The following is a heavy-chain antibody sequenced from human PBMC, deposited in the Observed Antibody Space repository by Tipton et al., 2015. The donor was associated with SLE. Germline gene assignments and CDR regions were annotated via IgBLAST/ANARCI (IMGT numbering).Heavy chain of an antibody. CDR1: GGSISSSSYY. J-gene: IGHJ5*02. CDR3: ARDVPEYQLHYSGSSPSAWFDP. CDR2: IYYSGTT. V-gene: IGHV4-39*07. Sequence: TLSLTCTVSGGSISSSSYYWGWIRQPPGKGLEWIGSIYYSGTTNYNPSLESRVAMSVDTSKNQFSLKLSSVTAADTAVYYCARDVPEYQLHYSGSSPSAWFDPWGQGTLVTVSS. D-gene: IGHD1-26*01.